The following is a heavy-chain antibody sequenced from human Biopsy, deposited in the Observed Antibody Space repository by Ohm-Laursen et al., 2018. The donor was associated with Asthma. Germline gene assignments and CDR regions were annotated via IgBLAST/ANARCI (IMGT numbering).Heavy chain of an antibody. CDR3: ARPFHFWGPYHAEHYQL. D-gene: IGHD3-16*01. Sequence: GSLRLSCAASGFTFRTYSMSWVRQAPGKGLEWVSSISSSSSYIYYADSVKGRFTISRDNAENLLFLQMNSLRAEDTSVYYCARPFHFWGPYHAEHYQLWGQGTLVTVSS. CDR1: GFTFRTYS. CDR2: ISSSSSYI. J-gene: IGHJ1*01. V-gene: IGHV3-21*06.